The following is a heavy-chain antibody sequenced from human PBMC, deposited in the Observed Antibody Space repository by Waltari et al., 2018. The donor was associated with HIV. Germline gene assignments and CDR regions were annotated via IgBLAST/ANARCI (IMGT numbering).Heavy chain of an antibody. CDR2: INSDGIST. D-gene: IGHD3-10*01. CDR3: ARDLVVRGVTTWYYGMDV. V-gene: IGHV3-74*01. CDR1: GFTFSSYW. Sequence: EVQLVESGGGLVQPGGSLRLSCAASGFTFSSYWMHWVRQAPGKGLVWVSRINSDGISTSYADSVKGRFTISRDNAKNTLYLQMNSLRAEDTAVYYCARDLVVRGVTTWYYGMDVWGQGTTVTVSS. J-gene: IGHJ6*02.